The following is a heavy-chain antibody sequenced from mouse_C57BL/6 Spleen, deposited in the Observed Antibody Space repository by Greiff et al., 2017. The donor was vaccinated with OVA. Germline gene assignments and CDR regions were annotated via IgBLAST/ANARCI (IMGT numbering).Heavy chain of an antibody. D-gene: IGHD1-1*01. CDR1: GFTFTDYY. CDR3: ARSSVYYYGSSRYFDV. V-gene: IGHV7-3*01. CDR2: IRNKANGYTT. Sequence: DVMLVESGGGLVQPGGSLSLSCAASGFTFTDYYMSWVRQPPGKALEWLGFIRNKANGYTTEYSASVKGRFTISRDNSQSILYLQMNALRAEDSATYYCARSSVYYYGSSRYFDVWGTGTTVTVSS. J-gene: IGHJ1*03.